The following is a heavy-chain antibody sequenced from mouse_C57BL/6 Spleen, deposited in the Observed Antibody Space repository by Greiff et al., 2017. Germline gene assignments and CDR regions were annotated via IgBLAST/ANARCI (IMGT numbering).Heavy chain of an antibody. J-gene: IGHJ4*01. CDR1: GFTFSDYY. CDR3: AREGIYYDYDGAMDY. V-gene: IGHV5-16*01. Sequence: EVQLVESEGGLVQPGSSMKLSCTASGFTFSDYYMAWVRQVPEKGLEWVANINYDGSSTYYLDSLKSRFIISRDNAKNILYLQMSSLKSEDTATYYCAREGIYYDYDGAMDYWGQGTSVTVSS. CDR2: INYDGSST. D-gene: IGHD2-4*01.